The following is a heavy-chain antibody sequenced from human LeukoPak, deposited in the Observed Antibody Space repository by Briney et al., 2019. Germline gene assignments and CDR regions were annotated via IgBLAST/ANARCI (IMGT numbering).Heavy chain of an antibody. CDR2: IKQDGSEK. Sequence: GGSLRLSCAASGFMFSDYWMTWVRQAPGKGLEWVANIKQDGSEKYYVDSVKGRFTISRDNAKNSLCLQMNSLRAEDTAVYYCASGTSYYVQWGQGTLVTVSS. CDR3: ASGTSYYVQ. D-gene: IGHD3-10*02. J-gene: IGHJ4*02. V-gene: IGHV3-7*02. CDR1: GFMFSDYW.